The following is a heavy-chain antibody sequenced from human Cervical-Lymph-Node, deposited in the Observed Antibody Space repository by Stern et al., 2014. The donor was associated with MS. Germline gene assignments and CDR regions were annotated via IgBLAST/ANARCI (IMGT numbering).Heavy chain of an antibody. D-gene: IGHD5-24*01. CDR3: ARDLQRWLQSGYGMDV. CDR1: GFTFSSYS. J-gene: IGHJ6*02. V-gene: IGHV3-21*01. Sequence: VQLVQSGGGLVKPGGSLRLSCAASGFTFSSYSMNWVRQAPGKGLEWVSSISSSSSYIYYADSVKGRFTISRDNAKNSLYLQMNSLRAEDTAVYYCARDLQRWLQSGYGMDVWGQGTTVTVSS. CDR2: ISSSSSYI.